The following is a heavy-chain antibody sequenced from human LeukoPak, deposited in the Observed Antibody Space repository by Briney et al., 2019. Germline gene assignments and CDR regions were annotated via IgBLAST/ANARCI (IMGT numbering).Heavy chain of an antibody. CDR3: ASLIVVVPAPYYFDY. J-gene: IGHJ4*02. CDR1: GGSISSGDYY. V-gene: IGHV4-30-4*08. CDR2: IYYSGST. Sequence: SETLSLTCTVSGGSISSGDYYWSWIRQPPGKGLEWIGYIYYSGSTYYNPSLKSRVTISVDTSKNQFSLKLSSVTAADTAVYYCASLIVVVPAPYYFDYWGQGTLVTVSS. D-gene: IGHD2-2*01.